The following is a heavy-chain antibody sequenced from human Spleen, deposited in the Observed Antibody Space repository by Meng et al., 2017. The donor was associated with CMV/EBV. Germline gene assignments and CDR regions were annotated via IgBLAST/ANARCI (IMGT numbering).Heavy chain of an antibody. V-gene: IGHV4-39*07. CDR2: VYYSGST. Sequence: GGSISSGNYYWGWIRQPPGKGLEWIGSVYYSGSTYYKPSLKSRVSISVSVSKSQFSLKLSSVTAADTAVYYCARDYSGTEGDNWFDPWGLGTLVTVSS. J-gene: IGHJ5*02. CDR3: ARDYSGTEGDNWFDP. D-gene: IGHD1-1*01. CDR1: GGSISSGNYY.